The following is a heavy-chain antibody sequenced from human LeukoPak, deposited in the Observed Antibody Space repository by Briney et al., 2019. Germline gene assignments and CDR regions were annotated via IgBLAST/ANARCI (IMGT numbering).Heavy chain of an antibody. CDR1: GFTFSSYS. CDR2: ISRSSSYI. CDR3: ARESVPLPGPGTNWFDP. J-gene: IGHJ5*02. Sequence: GGSLRLSCAASGFTFSSYSMNWVRQAPGKGLEWVSSISRSSSYIYYADSVKGRFTISRDNAKNSLYLQMNSLRAEDTAVYYCARESVPLPGPGTNWFDPWGQGTLVTVSP. V-gene: IGHV3-21*01. D-gene: IGHD1-1*01.